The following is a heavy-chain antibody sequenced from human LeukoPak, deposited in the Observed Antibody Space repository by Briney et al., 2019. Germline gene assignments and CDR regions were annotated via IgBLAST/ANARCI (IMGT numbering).Heavy chain of an antibody. Sequence: GGSLRLSCTASGFTFSSYWMHWVRQAPGKWLVWVSGINSDGRSTTYADSVKGRFTISRDNAKNPLYLQMNSLRAEDTAVYYCALSREAAGTVFDDWGQGTLVTVSS. J-gene: IGHJ4*02. V-gene: IGHV3-74*01. D-gene: IGHD6-13*01. CDR2: INSDGRST. CDR3: ALSREAAGTVFDD. CDR1: GFTFSSYW.